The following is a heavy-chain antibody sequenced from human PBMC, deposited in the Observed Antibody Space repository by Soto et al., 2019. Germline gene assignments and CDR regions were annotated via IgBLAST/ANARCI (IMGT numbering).Heavy chain of an antibody. CDR3: AKDIDVDFWSGSYFDY. CDR1: GFTFSSYA. CDR2: ISGSGGST. D-gene: IGHD3-3*01. Sequence: GGSLRLSCAASGFTFSSYAMIWVRQAPGKGLEWVSAISGSGGSTYYADPVKGRFTISRDNSKNTLYLQMNSLRAEDTAVYYCAKDIDVDFWSGSYFDYWGQGTLVTVSS. V-gene: IGHV3-23*01. J-gene: IGHJ4*02.